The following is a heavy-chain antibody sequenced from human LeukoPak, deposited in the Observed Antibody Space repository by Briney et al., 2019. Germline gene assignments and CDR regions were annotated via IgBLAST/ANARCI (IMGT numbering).Heavy chain of an antibody. CDR2: ISAYNGNT. D-gene: IGHD5-18*01. V-gene: IGHV1-18*01. Sequence: ASVKVSCKASGYTFTSYGISWVRQAPGQGLEWMGWISAYNGNTNYAQKFQGRVTMTRDMATSTVYMELSSLRSEDTAVYYCARNSGYTLDYWGQGTLVTVSS. CDR1: GYTFTSYG. CDR3: ARNSGYTLDY. J-gene: IGHJ4*02.